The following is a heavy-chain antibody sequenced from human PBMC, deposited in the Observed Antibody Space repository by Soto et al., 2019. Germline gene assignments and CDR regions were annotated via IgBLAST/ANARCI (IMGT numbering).Heavy chain of an antibody. CDR2: INGYNGNT. D-gene: IGHD3-16*01. CDR1: GYTFSTYG. J-gene: IGHJ6*02. V-gene: IGHV1-18*01. Sequence: QVQLVQSGAEVKKHGASVKVSCKASGYTFSTYGISWVRQAPGQGLEWMGWINGYNGNTNYAPKLQGRITMTTDTSKTTAYMELRSLRSDDTSVYYGARMGDGPYYYYGMDVWGQGNTVTVSS. CDR3: ARMGDGPYYYYGMDV.